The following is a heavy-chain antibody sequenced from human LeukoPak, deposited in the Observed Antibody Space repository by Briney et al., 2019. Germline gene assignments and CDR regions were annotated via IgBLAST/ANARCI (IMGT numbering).Heavy chain of an antibody. CDR2: ISSSGSTI. D-gene: IGHD6-19*01. CDR3: PRGYSSVMT. J-gene: IGHJ5*02. CDR1: GHNFNKSK. Sequence: GGSLRLSSTHPGHNFNKSKISWVRQAPGKGLEWVSYISSSGSTIYYADSVKGRFTIYRDNAKNSLYLQLNSLRAEDTAVYYCPRGYSSVMTWGQGTLVTVSS. V-gene: IGHV3-48*03.